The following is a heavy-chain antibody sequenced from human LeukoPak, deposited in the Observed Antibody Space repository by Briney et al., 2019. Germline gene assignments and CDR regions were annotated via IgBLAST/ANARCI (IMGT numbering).Heavy chain of an antibody. CDR2: INHSGNT. V-gene: IGHV4-34*01. Sequence: PSETLSLTCAVYSGSFSDYYWSWVRQPPGKGLEWIGEINHSGNTNYNPSLKSRVTMSVDTSKNQFSLKVNSVTAADTAVYYCARGPLDFLTDIWGQGTMVTVSS. D-gene: IGHD2/OR15-2a*01. CDR3: ARGPLDFLTDI. J-gene: IGHJ3*02. CDR1: SGSFSDYY.